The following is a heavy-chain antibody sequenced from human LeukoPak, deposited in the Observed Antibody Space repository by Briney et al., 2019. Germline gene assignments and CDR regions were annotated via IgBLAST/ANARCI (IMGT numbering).Heavy chain of an antibody. CDR1: GGSISSSNW. Sequence: SETLSLTCAVSGGSISSSNWWSWVRQPPGKGLEWIGEIYHSGSTNYNPSLKSRVTISVDTSKNQFSLKLSSVTAADTAVYYCARDHLRRNDYWGQGTLVTVSS. CDR3: ARDHLRRNDY. CDR2: IYHSGST. J-gene: IGHJ4*02. V-gene: IGHV4-4*02.